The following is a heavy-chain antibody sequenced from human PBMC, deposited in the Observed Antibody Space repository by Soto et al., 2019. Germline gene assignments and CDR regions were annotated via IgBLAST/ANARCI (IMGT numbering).Heavy chain of an antibody. CDR2: ISSSSSYI. CDR3: AREGVQHGSGPYYYYGMDV. J-gene: IGHJ6*02. Sequence: EVQLVESGGGLVKPGGSLRLSCAASGFTFSSYSMNWVRQAPGKGLEWVSSISSSSSYIYYADSVKGRFTISRDNAKNSLYLQMNSLRAEDTAVYYCAREGVQHGSGPYYYYGMDVWGQGTT. CDR1: GFTFSSYS. V-gene: IGHV3-21*01. D-gene: IGHD3-10*01.